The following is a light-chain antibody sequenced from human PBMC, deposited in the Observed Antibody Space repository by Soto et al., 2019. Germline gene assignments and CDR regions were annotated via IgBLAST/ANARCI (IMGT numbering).Light chain of an antibody. CDR3: QQYNTWHPWN. V-gene: IGKV3-15*01. Sequence: EIVMTQSPATLSVSPGERATLSCRASQSVSSNLAWYQQKPGQAPRLLIYGASTRATGIPARFSGSGSGTDSTLPISSLLSEDFAVYYCQQYNTWHPWNFGQGTKLEIK. J-gene: IGKJ2*01. CDR1: QSVSSN. CDR2: GAS.